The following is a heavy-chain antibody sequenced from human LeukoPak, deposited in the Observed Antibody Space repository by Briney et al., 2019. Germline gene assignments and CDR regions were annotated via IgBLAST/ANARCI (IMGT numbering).Heavy chain of an antibody. CDR3: ATHSNYYVSGDDDAFDI. J-gene: IGHJ3*02. Sequence: GGSLRLSCAASAFTFSSYWMHWVRHAPGKGLVWVSRINSDGSSTSYADSVKGRFTISRDNAKNTLYLQMNSLRAEDTAVYYCATHSNYYVSGDDDAFDIWGQGTMVTVSS. D-gene: IGHD3-10*01. CDR1: AFTFSSYW. V-gene: IGHV3-74*01. CDR2: INSDGSST.